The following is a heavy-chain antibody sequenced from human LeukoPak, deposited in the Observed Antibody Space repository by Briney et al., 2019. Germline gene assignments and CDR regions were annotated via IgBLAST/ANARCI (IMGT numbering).Heavy chain of an antibody. CDR3: ARDHAYRTDY. Sequence: GGSLRLSCAASGFSFSNDWMCWVRQAPGKGLEWVANINQDESKKYYVGSVKGRFTISRDNAKNSLYLQMSSLRAEDTAVYYCARDHAYRTDYWGQGTLVTVSS. CDR2: INQDESKK. V-gene: IGHV3-7*01. CDR1: GFSFSNDW. J-gene: IGHJ4*02. D-gene: IGHD2-2*01.